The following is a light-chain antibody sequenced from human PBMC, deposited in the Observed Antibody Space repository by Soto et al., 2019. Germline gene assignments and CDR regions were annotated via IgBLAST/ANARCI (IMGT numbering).Light chain of an antibody. J-gene: IGLJ1*01. CDR1: SSDIGAGYD. V-gene: IGLV1-40*01. CDR2: GNT. Sequence: QSVLTQPPSVSGAPGQRVTISCTGSSSDIGAGYDVHWYQQLPGKAPTLLIYGNTKRPSGVPDRFSGSRSGTSASLAITGLQAEDEADYDCQSYDSSLRHYVFGTGTKLTVL. CDR3: QSYDSSLRHYV.